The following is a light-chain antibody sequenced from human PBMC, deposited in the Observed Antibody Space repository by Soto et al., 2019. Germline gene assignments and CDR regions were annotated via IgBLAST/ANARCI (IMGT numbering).Light chain of an antibody. V-gene: IGLV2-8*01. CDR3: SSYGGSNTFGV. CDR1: SSDVGGYNY. J-gene: IGLJ1*01. Sequence: QSVLTQPPSASGSPGQSVTISCTGTSSDVGGYNYVSWYQQHPGKAPKLMIYEVSKRPSGVPDRFSGSKSGNTASLTVSGLQADDEADYYCSSYGGSNTFGVFGTGTKVTLL. CDR2: EVS.